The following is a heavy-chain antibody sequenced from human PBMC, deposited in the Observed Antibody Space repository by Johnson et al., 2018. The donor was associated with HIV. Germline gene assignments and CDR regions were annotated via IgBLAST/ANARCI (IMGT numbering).Heavy chain of an antibody. CDR2: INWNGGST. V-gene: IGHV3-20*04. CDR1: GFTVSSNY. CDR3: ARGKGAAVGLDAFDI. J-gene: IGHJ3*02. D-gene: IGHD6-13*01. Sequence: VQLVESGGGLVQPGGSLRLSCAASGFTVSSNYMSWVRQGPGKGLEWVSGINWNGGSTGYVDSMKGRFTISRDNARNSLYLQMNSLRAEDTALYYCARGKGAAVGLDAFDIWGQGTMVTVSS.